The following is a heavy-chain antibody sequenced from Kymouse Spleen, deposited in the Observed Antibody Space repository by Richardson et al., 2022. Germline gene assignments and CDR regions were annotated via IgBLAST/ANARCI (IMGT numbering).Heavy chain of an antibody. V-gene: IGHV4-34*01. CDR1: GGSFSGYY. D-gene: IGHD6-13*01. CDR3: ARGGGQQLVRDYYYGMDV. CDR2: INHSGST. Sequence: QVQLQQWGAGLLKPSETLSLTCAVYGGSFSGYYWSWIRQPPGKGLEWIGEINHSGSTNYNPSLKSRVTISVDTSKNQFSLKLSSVTAADTAVYYCARGGGQQLVRDYYYGMDVWGQGTTVTVSS. J-gene: IGHJ6*02.